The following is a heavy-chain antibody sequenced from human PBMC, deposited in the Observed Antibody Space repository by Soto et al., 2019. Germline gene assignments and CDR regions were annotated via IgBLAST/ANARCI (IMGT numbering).Heavy chain of an antibody. CDR2: IIISSSSI. Sequence: PGGSLRLSCAASGFTFSSYSMSWVRQAPGKGLEWVSSIIISSSSIYYADSLKGRFTISRDNANNSLYLHMNSLTAEDTAVYYCARGYDTSGYWTAFDSWGQGALVTVSS. J-gene: IGHJ4*02. CDR3: ARGYDTSGYWTAFDS. CDR1: GFTFSSYS. D-gene: IGHD3-22*01. V-gene: IGHV3-21*01.